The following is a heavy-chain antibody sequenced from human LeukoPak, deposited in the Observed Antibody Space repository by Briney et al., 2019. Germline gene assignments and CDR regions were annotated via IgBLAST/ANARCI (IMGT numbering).Heavy chain of an antibody. CDR2: IYYTGGT. Sequence: SETLSLTCTVSGGSISTYYWSWIRQPPGKGLEWIGYIYYTGGTSYNPSLTSRVTTLVDTSKNQFSLRLSSVTAADTAVYYCARRAVGMYNWFDPWGQGTLVTVSS. CDR3: ARRAVGMYNWFDP. CDR1: GGSISTYY. J-gene: IGHJ5*02. D-gene: IGHD2-2*01. V-gene: IGHV4-59*08.